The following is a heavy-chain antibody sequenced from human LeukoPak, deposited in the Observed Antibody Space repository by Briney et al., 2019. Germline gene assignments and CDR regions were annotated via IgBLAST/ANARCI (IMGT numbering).Heavy chain of an antibody. Sequence: GESLKISCKGSGYSFTSYWIGWVRQMPGKGLEWMGIIYPGDSDTRYSPSFQGQVTISADKSISTAYLQWSSLKASDTAMYYCARQGLLWFGELYYFDYWGQGTLVTVSS. J-gene: IGHJ4*02. D-gene: IGHD3-10*01. CDR3: ARQGLLWFGELYYFDY. CDR1: GYSFTSYW. V-gene: IGHV5-51*01. CDR2: IYPGDSDT.